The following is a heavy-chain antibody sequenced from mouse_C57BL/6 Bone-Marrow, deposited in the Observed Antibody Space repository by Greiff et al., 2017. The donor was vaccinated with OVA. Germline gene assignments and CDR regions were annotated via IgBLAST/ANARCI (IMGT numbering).Heavy chain of an antibody. V-gene: IGHV5-6*01. J-gene: IGHJ4*01. CDR2: ISSGGSYT. CDR3: ARGFYAMDY. CDR1: GFTFSSYG. Sequence: DVLLVESGGDLVKPGGSLKLSCAASGFTFSSYGMSWVRQTPDKRLEWVANISSGGSYTYYPDSVKGRFTISRDNAKNTLYLQMSSLKSEDTAMYYCARGFYAMDYWGQGTSVTVSS.